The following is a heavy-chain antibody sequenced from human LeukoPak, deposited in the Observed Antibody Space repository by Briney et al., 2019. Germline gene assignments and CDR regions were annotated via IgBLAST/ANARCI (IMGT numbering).Heavy chain of an antibody. D-gene: IGHD4-17*01. J-gene: IGHJ4*02. CDR2: ISYDGSNK. Sequence: PGGSLRLSCAASGFTFSSYAMHWVRQAPGKELEWVAVISYDGSNKYYADSVKGRFTISRDNSKNTLYLQMNSLRAEDTAVYYCATQEADYGDCFDYWGQGTLVTVSS. CDR1: GFTFSSYA. V-gene: IGHV3-30-3*01. CDR3: ATQEADYGDCFDY.